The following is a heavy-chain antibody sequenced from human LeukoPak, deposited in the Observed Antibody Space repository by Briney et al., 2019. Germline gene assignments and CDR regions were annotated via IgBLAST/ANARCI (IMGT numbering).Heavy chain of an antibody. CDR3: ARVPNYYDSSGYSDY. CDR2: INPSGGST. D-gene: IGHD3-22*01. J-gene: IGHJ4*02. Sequence: ASVKVSCKASGYTFTSYYMHWVRQAPGQGLEWMGIINPSGGSTSYAQKFQGRVTMTRDMSTSTVYMELSRLRSDDTAVYYCARVPNYYDSSGYSDYWGQGTLVTVSS. V-gene: IGHV1-46*01. CDR1: GYTFTSYY.